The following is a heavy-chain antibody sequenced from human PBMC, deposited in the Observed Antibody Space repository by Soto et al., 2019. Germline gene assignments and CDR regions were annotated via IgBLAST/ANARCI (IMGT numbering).Heavy chain of an antibody. CDR3: AKGTYYYDSSGYQKIFFDY. V-gene: IGHV3-23*01. CDR2: ISGSGGST. J-gene: IGHJ4*02. Sequence: SLRLSCAASGFTFSSYAMSWVRQAPGKGLEWVSAISGSGGSTYYADSVKGRFTISRDNSKNTLYLQMNSLRAEDTAVYYCAKGTYYYDSSGYQKIFFDYWGQGTLVTVSS. D-gene: IGHD3-22*01. CDR1: GFTFSSYA.